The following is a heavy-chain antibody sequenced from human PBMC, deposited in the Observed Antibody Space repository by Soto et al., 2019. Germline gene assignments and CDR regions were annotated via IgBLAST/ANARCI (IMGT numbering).Heavy chain of an antibody. CDR1: GFTFSSYW. J-gene: IGHJ3*02. V-gene: IGHV3-7*02. CDR2: IKQDGSEK. Sequence: GGSLRLSCAASGFTFSSYWMSWVRQAPGKGLEWVANIKQDGSEKYYVDSVKGRFTISRDNAKKSLYLQMNSLRAEDTAVYYCASGWYSANAFDIWGQGTMVTVSS. D-gene: IGHD6-19*01. CDR3: ASGWYSANAFDI.